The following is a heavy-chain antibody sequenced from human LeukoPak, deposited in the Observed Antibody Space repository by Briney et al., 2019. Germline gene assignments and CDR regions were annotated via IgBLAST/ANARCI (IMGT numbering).Heavy chain of an antibody. D-gene: IGHD6-19*01. Sequence: GASLRLSCAASGFTFSDYHMNWIRQAPGKGLEWVSYISPGGNTIYFADSVNGRFTLSRDSARNSLSLQMNSLTAEDTAVYYCAAGRDIAVAGPGGYFDYWGRGTLVTASS. CDR2: ISPGGNTI. CDR3: AAGRDIAVAGPGGYFDY. J-gene: IGHJ4*02. CDR1: GFTFSDYH. V-gene: IGHV3-11*01.